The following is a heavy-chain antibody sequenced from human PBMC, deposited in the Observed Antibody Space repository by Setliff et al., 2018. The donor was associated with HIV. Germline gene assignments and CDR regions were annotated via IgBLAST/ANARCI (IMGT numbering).Heavy chain of an antibody. J-gene: IGHJ3*02. CDR3: ARENTYDSSGWGAFDI. Sequence: ASVKVSCKASGYTFPSYGISWVRQAPGQGLEWMGWISAYDGNTNYARKFQGRVTMTTDTSTSTAYMELRSLRSDNTAVYYCARENTYDSSGWGAFDIWGPGTMVTVSS. V-gene: IGHV1-18*01. D-gene: IGHD3-22*01. CDR2: ISAYDGNT. CDR1: GYTFPSYG.